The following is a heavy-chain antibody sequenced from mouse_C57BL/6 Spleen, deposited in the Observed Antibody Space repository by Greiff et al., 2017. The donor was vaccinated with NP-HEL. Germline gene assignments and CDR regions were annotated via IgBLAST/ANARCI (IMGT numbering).Heavy chain of an antibody. CDR3: ASPEGKAWFAY. CDR2: IWSGGST. CDR1: GFSLTSYG. D-gene: IGHD2-1*01. J-gene: IGHJ3*01. V-gene: IGHV2-2*01. Sequence: VQVVESGPGLVQPSQSLSITCTVSGFSLTSYGVHWVRQSPGKGLEWLGVIWSGGSTDYNAAFISRLSISKDNSKSQVFFKMNSLQADDTAIYYCASPEGKAWFAYWGQGTLVTVSA.